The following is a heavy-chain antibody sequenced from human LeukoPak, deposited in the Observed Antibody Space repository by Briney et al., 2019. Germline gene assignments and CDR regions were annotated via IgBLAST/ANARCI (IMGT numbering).Heavy chain of an antibody. CDR2: IYSGGSI. J-gene: IGHJ3*02. Sequence: PGGSLRLSCGASGFTFSSYSMNWVRQAPGKGLEWVSVIYSGGSIYYADSVKGRFTISRDNSRNTLYLQMNSLRAEDTAVYYCARALNGFDIWGPGTLFTVSS. CDR3: ARALNGFDI. V-gene: IGHV3-53*01. CDR1: GFTFSSYS.